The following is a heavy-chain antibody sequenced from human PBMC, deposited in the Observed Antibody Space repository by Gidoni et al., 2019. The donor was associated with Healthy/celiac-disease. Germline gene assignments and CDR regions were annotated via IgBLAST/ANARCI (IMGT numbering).Heavy chain of an antibody. CDR3: ARGGTNSNYVGWFDP. CDR1: GGSISSYY. V-gene: IGHV4-59*01. CDR2: IYYSGST. Sequence: QVQLQESGPGLVKPSETLSLTCTVSGGSISSYYWSWIRQPPGKGLEWIGYIYYSGSTNYNPSLKSRVTISVDTSKNQFSLKLSSVTAADTAVYYCARGGTNSNYVGWFDPWGQGTLVTVSS. D-gene: IGHD4-4*01. J-gene: IGHJ5*02.